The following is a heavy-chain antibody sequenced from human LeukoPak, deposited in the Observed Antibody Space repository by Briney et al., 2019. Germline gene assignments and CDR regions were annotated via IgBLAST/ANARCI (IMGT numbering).Heavy chain of an antibody. D-gene: IGHD1-26*01. V-gene: IGHV4-59*02. Sequence: ASETLSLTCSVSNGAVKNYYWTWIRQPPGQGLEWIGNFLYTGTTTYKASLDSRLIISVDKSKNTVSLKLFSVTAADTAVYYCATLVYSGSRYHFDSWGQGTLVTVSS. CDR1: NGAVKNYY. CDR3: ATLVYSGSRYHFDS. CDR2: FLYTGTT. J-gene: IGHJ4*02.